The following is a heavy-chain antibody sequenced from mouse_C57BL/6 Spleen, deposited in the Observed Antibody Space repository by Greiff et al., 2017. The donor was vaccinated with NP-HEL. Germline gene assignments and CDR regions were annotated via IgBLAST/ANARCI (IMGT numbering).Heavy chain of an antibody. CDR2: INPNYGTT. D-gene: IGHD2-1*01. Sequence: EVQLQQSGPELVKPGASVKISCKASGYSFTDYNMNWVKQSHGKSLEWIGVINPNYGTTSYNQKFKGKATLTVDHSSSTAFMQLNSLTSEDSAVYYCASSDGNYLWFAYWGQGTLVTVSA. J-gene: IGHJ3*01. CDR1: GYSFTDYN. V-gene: IGHV1-39*01. CDR3: ASSDGNYLWFAY.